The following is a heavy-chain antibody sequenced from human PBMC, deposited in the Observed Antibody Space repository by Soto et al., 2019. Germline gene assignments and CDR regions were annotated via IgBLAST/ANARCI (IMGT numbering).Heavy chain of an antibody. D-gene: IGHD3-10*01. V-gene: IGHV3-73*01. CDR1: GFVFKDSS. CDR2: IRDRAYNYAT. CDR3: TRLISAAQDY. Sequence: EVLLVESGGRLVQPGGSLKLSCAASGFVFKDSSIHWVRQASGKGLEWIGRIRDRAYNYATAYAASVKGRFTISRDDSNNMAYLQMNGLETEDTAIYYCTRLISAAQDYWGQGTLVTVSS. J-gene: IGHJ4*02.